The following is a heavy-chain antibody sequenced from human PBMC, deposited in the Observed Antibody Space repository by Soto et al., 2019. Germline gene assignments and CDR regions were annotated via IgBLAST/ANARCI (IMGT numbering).Heavy chain of an antibody. D-gene: IGHD3-10*02. Sequence: KADRTAAKPTTRLTLTCFLYGLSLTTVGMGVGWIRQLPGKALDWLGIIYWDDDKRYSPSLNGRVTFIKDTSKNQVVLTMTNMDPVDTATYYCAHRNSRMFAFDIWGQGTLVTVSS. V-gene: IGHV2-5*02. CDR1: GLSLTTVGMG. CDR2: IYWDDDK. CDR3: AHRNSRMFAFDI. J-gene: IGHJ3*02.